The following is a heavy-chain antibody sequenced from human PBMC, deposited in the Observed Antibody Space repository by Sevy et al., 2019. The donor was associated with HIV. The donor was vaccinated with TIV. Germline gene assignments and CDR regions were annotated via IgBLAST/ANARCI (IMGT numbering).Heavy chain of an antibody. CDR1: GGSISSYY. CDR3: ARFVFHRPTKNYYGSGSCIFDY. D-gene: IGHD3-10*01. J-gene: IGHJ4*02. Sequence: SETLSLTCTVSGGSISSYYWSWIRQPPGKGLEWIGYIYYSGSTNYNPSLKSRVTISVDTSKNQFSLKLSSVTAADTAVYYCARFVFHRPTKNYYGSGSCIFDYWGQGTLVTVSS. V-gene: IGHV4-59*01. CDR2: IYYSGST.